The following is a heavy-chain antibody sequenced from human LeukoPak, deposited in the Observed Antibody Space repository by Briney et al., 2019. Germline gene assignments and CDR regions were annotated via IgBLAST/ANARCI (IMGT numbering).Heavy chain of an antibody. CDR3: AKDAGTYYDFPDAFDI. CDR2: IRYHGSNK. V-gene: IGHV3-30*02. D-gene: IGHD3-3*01. J-gene: IGHJ3*02. Sequence: GGSLRLSCAASGFTFSSYGMHWVRQAPGKGLEWVAFIRYHGSNKYYADSVKGRFTISRDNSKNTLYLQMNSLRAEDTAVYYCAKDAGTYYDFPDAFDIWGQGTMVTVSS. CDR1: GFTFSSYG.